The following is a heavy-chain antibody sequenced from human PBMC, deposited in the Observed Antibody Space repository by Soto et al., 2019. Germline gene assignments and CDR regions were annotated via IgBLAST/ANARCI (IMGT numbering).Heavy chain of an antibody. Sequence: QVQLVQSGAEVKKPGSSVKVSCKASGGTFSSYAISWVRQAPGQGLEWMGEIIPIFGTANYAQKFQGRVTITADESTSTADMELSSLRSEDTAVYYCARDRGPSSSYHPYWFDPWGQGTLVTFSS. CDR3: ARDRGPSSSYHPYWFDP. D-gene: IGHD3-22*01. V-gene: IGHV1-69*12. J-gene: IGHJ5*02. CDR2: IIPIFGTA. CDR1: GGTFSSYA.